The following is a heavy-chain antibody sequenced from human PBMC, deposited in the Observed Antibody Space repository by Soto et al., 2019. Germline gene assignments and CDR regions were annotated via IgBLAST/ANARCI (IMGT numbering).Heavy chain of an antibody. Sequence: GGSLRLSCAASGFTFSNAWMSWVRQAPGKGLEWVGRIKSKTDGGTTDYAAPVKGRFTISRDDSKNTLYLQMNSLKTEDTAVYYCTTVGGGIPITMVRGAVYYYGMDVWGQGITVTVSS. D-gene: IGHD3-10*01. CDR1: GFTFSNAW. CDR2: IKSKTDGGTT. V-gene: IGHV3-15*01. J-gene: IGHJ6*02. CDR3: TTVGGGIPITMVRGAVYYYGMDV.